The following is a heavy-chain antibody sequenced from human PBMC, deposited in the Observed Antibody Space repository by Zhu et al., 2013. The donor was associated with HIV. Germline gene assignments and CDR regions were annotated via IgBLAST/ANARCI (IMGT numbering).Heavy chain of an antibody. D-gene: IGHD1-26*01. CDR1: GGSISSSSYY. V-gene: IGHV4-39*07. CDR3: ARDIGGWLPQPCAFDI. CDR2: IYYSGST. J-gene: IGHJ3*02. Sequence: QVQLQESGPGLVKPSETLSLTCTVSGGSISSSSYYWGWIRQPPGKGLEWIGSIYYSGSTYYNPSLKSRVTISVDTSKNQFSLKLSSVTAADTAVYYCARDIGGWLPQPCAFDIWGQGTMVTVSS.